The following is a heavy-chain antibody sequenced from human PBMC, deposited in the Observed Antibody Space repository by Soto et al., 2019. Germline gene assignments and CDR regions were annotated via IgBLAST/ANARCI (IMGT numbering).Heavy chain of an antibody. J-gene: IGHJ4*02. CDR3: ARGAVMPDS. CDR2: ISASGGST. V-gene: IGHV3-23*01. CDR1: GFTFDSFA. Sequence: GGSLRLSCAASGFTFDSFAMTWVRQAPGKGLEWVSAISASGGSTFYADSVKGRFTISRDSSKNTLYLQMNSLRAEDTALYYCARGAVMPDSWGQGTLVTVSS. D-gene: IGHD3-16*01.